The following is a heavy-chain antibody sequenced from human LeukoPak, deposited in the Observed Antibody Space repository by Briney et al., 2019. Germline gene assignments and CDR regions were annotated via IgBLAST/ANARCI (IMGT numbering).Heavy chain of an antibody. J-gene: IGHJ4*02. CDR2: IYHSWST. Sequence: SETLSLTCAVSGYSISSGYYWGWIRQPPGKGLEWIGRIYHSWSTYYNPSLKSRVTISVDTSKNQFSLKLSSVTAADTAVYYCARDAVAGNNFDYWGQGTLVTVSS. V-gene: IGHV4-38-2*02. CDR1: GYSISSGYY. CDR3: ARDAVAGNNFDY. D-gene: IGHD6-19*01.